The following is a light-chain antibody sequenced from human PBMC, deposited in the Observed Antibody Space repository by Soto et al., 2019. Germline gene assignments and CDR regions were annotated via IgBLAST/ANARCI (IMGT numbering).Light chain of an antibody. CDR2: EVT. CDR1: SSDVGAYNY. J-gene: IGLJ1*01. Sequence: QSPLAPPASVSGSPGQSITISCTGTSSDVGAYNYVSWYQHHPGKVPKLLIYEVTNRPSGVSDRFYGSKSGNTASLTISGLQAEDAADYYCSSKRDSSTLFVFGTGTKVTVL. CDR3: SSKRDSSTLFV. V-gene: IGLV2-14*01.